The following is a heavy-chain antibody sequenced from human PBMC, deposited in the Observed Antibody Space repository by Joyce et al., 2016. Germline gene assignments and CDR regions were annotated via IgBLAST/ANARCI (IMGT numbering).Heavy chain of an antibody. D-gene: IGHD3-22*01. CDR1: GFTFRSYA. Sequence: EVQLLESGGGFVQPGGSLRLACAAAGFTFRSYAMSWVRQGPGKGLEWVSDISGSGGTTSYADSVKGRFTISRDNSKNTLYLQMNSLRAEDTAVYYCAKVGYYDRPYWGQGTLVTVSS. CDR2: ISGSGGTT. J-gene: IGHJ4*02. CDR3: AKVGYYDRPY. V-gene: IGHV3-23*01.